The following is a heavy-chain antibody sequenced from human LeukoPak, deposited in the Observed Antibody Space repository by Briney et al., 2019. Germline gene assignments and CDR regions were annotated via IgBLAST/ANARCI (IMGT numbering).Heavy chain of an antibody. CDR2: IRYDGSNK. V-gene: IGHV3-30*02. J-gene: IGHJ4*02. CDR3: AKDLGSGWYEEMGFDY. D-gene: IGHD6-19*01. CDR1: GFTFSSYA. Sequence: GGSLRLSCAASGFTFSSYAMHWVRQAPGKGLEWVAFIRYDGSNKYYADSVKGRFTISRDNSKNTLYLQMNSLRAEDTAVYYCAKDLGSGWYEEMGFDYWGQGTLVTVSS.